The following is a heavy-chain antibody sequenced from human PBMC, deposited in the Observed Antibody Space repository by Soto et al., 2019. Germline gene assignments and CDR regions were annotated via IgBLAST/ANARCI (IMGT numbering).Heavy chain of an antibody. CDR2: ISSSSSYI. Sequence: SGGFLRLSCAASGFSFSSYSINWVRQAPGKGLEWVSSISSSSSYIYYADSVKGRFTISRDNAKNSLYLQMNSLRAEDTAVYYCARGYSSGLRTDAFDIWGQGTMVTVSS. V-gene: IGHV3-21*01. CDR3: ARGYSSGLRTDAFDI. D-gene: IGHD6-19*01. J-gene: IGHJ3*02. CDR1: GFSFSSYS.